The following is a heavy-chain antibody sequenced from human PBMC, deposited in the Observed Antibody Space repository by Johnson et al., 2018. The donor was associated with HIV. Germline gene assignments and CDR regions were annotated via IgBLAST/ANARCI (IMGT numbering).Heavy chain of an antibody. J-gene: IGHJ3*02. D-gene: IGHD3-10*01. Sequence: QVQLVESGGGVVQPGRSLRLSCAASGFTFSNYGMHWVRQAPGKGLEWVAVVWYDRINKYYADSVKGRFTISRDNAKNSLYRQMNSLRAEDTAVYYCARRLWFGELSPPDAFDIWGQGTMITVSS. CDR1: GFTFSNYG. V-gene: IGHV3-33*01. CDR3: ARRLWFGELSPPDAFDI. CDR2: VWYDRINK.